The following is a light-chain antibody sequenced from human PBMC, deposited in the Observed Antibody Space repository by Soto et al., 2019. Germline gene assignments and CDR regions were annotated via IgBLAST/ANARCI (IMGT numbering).Light chain of an antibody. V-gene: IGKV3-15*01. Sequence: LVMTQSPATLSVSRGEIATLSFRAIESVSSNLAWYQQRPGQAPRLVIYGASTRATGIPARFSGSGSGTDFTLTISSLEPEDFAVYYCQQRSDWPPKITFGQGTRLEIK. CDR3: QQRSDWPPKIT. CDR2: GAS. CDR1: ESVSSN. J-gene: IGKJ5*01.